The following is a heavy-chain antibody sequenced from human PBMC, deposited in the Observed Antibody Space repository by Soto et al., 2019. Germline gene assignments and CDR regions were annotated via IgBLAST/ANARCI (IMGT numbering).Heavy chain of an antibody. V-gene: IGHV4-31*03. D-gene: IGHD6-6*01. CDR3: ARRGGSSSSYYYYAFDV. CDR1: SDSMNSGGYY. CDR2: IYSNGGT. Sequence: PSETLSLTCSVSSDSMNSGGYYWSWIRQHQGKFLEWIGYIYSNGGTYYNPSLKSRVTISVDTSKNQFSLNLTSVTGADTAVYYCARRGGSSSSYYYYAFDVRGQGTKVT. J-gene: IGHJ6*02.